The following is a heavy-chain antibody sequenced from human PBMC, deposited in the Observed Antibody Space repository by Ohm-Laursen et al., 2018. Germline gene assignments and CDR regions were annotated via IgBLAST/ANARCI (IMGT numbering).Heavy chain of an antibody. V-gene: IGHV3-53*01. CDR1: DLTLSDNY. J-gene: IGHJ2*01. D-gene: IGHD1-1*01. CDR3: ARGKGIAVIQLEDCYFDL. CDR2: IYSDGVT. Sequence: SLRLSCAASDLTLSDNYINWVRQAPGKGLEWVSGIYSDGVTDNADSVKGQFTISRDDSKNTVYLQMNSLRVDDTAVYYCARGKGIAVIQLEDCYFDLWGRGTLVTVSS.